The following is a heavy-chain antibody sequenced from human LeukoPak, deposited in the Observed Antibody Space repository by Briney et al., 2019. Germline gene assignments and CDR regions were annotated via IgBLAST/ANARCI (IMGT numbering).Heavy chain of an antibody. J-gene: IGHJ4*02. CDR3: AREGSVCTNVSVLDF. Sequence: GGSLRLSCAASGFTFDDSAMHWVRQAPGKGLEWVSSISWNSEFLEYADSAKGRFTISRDNAKKSLYLQMNSLRAEDTASYFCAREGSVCTNVSVLDFWGRGTLVSASS. CDR2: ISWNSEFL. V-gene: IGHV3-9*01. CDR1: GFTFDDSA. D-gene: IGHD2-8*01.